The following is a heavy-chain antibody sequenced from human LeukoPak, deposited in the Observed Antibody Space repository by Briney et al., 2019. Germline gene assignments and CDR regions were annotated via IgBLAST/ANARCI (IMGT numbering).Heavy chain of an antibody. CDR1: GYSYY. D-gene: IGHD3-3*02. J-gene: IGHJ4*02. Sequence: ASVKVSCKASGYSYYTHWVRQAPGQGLEWMGKSDPSGSSTRYAQKFQGRVTMTRDTSTSTDYMELSSLKSEDTAIYYCARDSNPLDYWGQGTLVAVSS. V-gene: IGHV1-46*01. CDR3: ARDSNPLDY. CDR2: SDPSGSST.